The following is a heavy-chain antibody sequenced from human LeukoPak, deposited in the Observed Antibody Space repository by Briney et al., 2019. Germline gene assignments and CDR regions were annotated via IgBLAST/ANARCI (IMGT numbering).Heavy chain of an antibody. Sequence: ASVKVSCKASGYTFTSCYMHWVRQAPGQGLEWMGIINPSAGSTSYAQKFQGRVTMTRDLSTSTVYMELSSLRSDDTAMYYCARDQGLRLEWGAKFDIWGQGTMVTVSS. D-gene: IGHD6-25*01. CDR2: INPSAGST. CDR3: ARDQGLRLEWGAKFDI. J-gene: IGHJ3*02. V-gene: IGHV1-46*01. CDR1: GYTFTSCY.